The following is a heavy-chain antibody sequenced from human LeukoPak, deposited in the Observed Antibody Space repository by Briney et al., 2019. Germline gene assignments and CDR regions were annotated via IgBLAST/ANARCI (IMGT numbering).Heavy chain of an antibody. D-gene: IGHD4-23*01. CDR1: GGSISSYY. V-gene: IGHV4-59*12. Sequence: SETLSLTCTVSGGSISSYYWSWIRQPPGKGLEWIGYIYYSGSTNYNPSLKSRVTISVDTSKNQFSLKLSSVTAADTAVYYCARERYGGNYYFDYWGQGTLVTVSS. CDR3: ARERYGGNYYFDY. CDR2: IYYSGST. J-gene: IGHJ4*02.